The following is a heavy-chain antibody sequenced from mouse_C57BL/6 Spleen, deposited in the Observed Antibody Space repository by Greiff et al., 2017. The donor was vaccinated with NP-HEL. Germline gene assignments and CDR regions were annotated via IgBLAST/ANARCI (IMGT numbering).Heavy chain of an antibody. CDR1: GYAFSSSW. Sequence: QVQLQQSGPELVKPGASVKISCKASGYAFSSSWMNWVKQRPGKGLEWIGRIYPGDGDTNYNGKFKGKATLTADKSSSTAYMQLSSLTSEDSAVYFCARRRRDYSIYAMDYWGQGTSVTVSS. J-gene: IGHJ4*01. V-gene: IGHV1-82*01. CDR3: ARRRRDYSIYAMDY. D-gene: IGHD2-5*01. CDR2: IYPGDGDT.